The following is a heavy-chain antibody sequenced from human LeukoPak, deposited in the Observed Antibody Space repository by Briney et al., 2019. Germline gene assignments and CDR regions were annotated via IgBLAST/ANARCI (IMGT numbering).Heavy chain of an antibody. Sequence: NPSEALSLTCTVSGGSISSYYWSWIRQPPGKGLEWIGYIYKSGSANYNPSLKSRVTISVDTSKNQFSLKLTSVTAADTAVYYCARQFWRITATGSNYYFGMDVWGQGTPVTVSS. CDR1: GGSISSYY. D-gene: IGHD6-13*01. J-gene: IGHJ6*02. CDR3: ARQFWRITATGSNYYFGMDV. V-gene: IGHV4-59*08. CDR2: IYKSGSA.